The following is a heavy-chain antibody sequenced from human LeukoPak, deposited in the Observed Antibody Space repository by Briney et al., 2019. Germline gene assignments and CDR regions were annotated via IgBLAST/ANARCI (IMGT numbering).Heavy chain of an antibody. D-gene: IGHD6-19*01. V-gene: IGHV3-64*01. CDR1: GFTFSSYA. Sequence: GGSLRFSCAASGFTFSSYAMHWVRQAPGKGLEYVSAISSNGGSTYYANSVKGRFTISRDNSKNTLYLQMGSLRAEDMAVYYCARDLGAVAGIGFSFDYWGQGTLVTVSS. CDR3: ARDLGAVAGIGFSFDY. CDR2: ISSNGGST. J-gene: IGHJ4*02.